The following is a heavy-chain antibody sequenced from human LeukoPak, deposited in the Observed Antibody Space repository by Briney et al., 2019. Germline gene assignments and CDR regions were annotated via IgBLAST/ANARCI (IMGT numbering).Heavy chain of an antibody. D-gene: IGHD3-22*01. CDR1: GGSISSGDYY. CDR3: ARHGRDNSGYYEACYFDY. J-gene: IGHJ4*02. V-gene: IGHV4-61*08. Sequence: SETLSLTCTVSGGSISSGDYYWSWIRQPPGKGLEWIGYISYSGSTSYNPSLRSRVTISADTSKNQFSLKLSSVTAADTAVYYCARHGRDNSGYYEACYFDYWAQGPLVTVSS. CDR2: ISYSGST.